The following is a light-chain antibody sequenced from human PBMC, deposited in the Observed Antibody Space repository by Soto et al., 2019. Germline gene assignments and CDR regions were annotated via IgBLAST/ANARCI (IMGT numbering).Light chain of an antibody. J-gene: IGKJ1*01. CDR2: GTS. V-gene: IGKV3-15*01. CDR1: QSVNSN. CDR3: QHYGSSWT. Sequence: EIVMTQSPATLSLSPGERATLSCRASQSVNSNLAWYQQKAGQAPRLLIYGTSTRATGIPARFSGSGSGTDFTLTISRLEPEDFAVYYCQHYGSSWTFGQGTKVDIK.